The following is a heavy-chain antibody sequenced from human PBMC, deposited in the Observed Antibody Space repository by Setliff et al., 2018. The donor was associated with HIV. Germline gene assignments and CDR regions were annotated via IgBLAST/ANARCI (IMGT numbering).Heavy chain of an antibody. D-gene: IGHD3-10*01. Sequence: ASVKVSCKTSGYTFTSYGISWVRQAPGQGLEWMGRINPSGGSTSYAQKFQGRVTMTRDTSTSTVYMELSSLRSEDTAMYYCARNFGLSPSGKYYYYYGMDIWGQGTTVTVSS. CDR1: GYTFTSYG. V-gene: IGHV1-46*01. CDR2: INPSGGST. CDR3: ARNFGLSPSGKYYYYYGMDI. J-gene: IGHJ6*02.